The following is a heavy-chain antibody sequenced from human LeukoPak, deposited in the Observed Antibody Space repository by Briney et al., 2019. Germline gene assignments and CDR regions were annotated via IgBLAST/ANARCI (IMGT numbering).Heavy chain of an antibody. CDR2: ITGSGDGK. Sequence: GGALRLSCAASGFTLNNYAKSWVRQAPGKVLEWVSAITGSGDGKYLADSVKGRSTIPSDNFKNKLYLQVNRRRAEDTAVYYCAKGSRNSRPYYFDFWGQGTLVTVSS. CDR3: AKGSRNSRPYYFDF. CDR1: GFTLNNYA. V-gene: IGHV3-23*01. J-gene: IGHJ4*02. D-gene: IGHD6-19*01.